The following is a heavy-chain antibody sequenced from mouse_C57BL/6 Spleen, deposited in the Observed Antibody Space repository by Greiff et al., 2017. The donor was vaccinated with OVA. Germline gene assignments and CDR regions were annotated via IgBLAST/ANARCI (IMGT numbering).Heavy chain of an antibody. CDR3: ATGVTTNYLDD. D-gene: IGHD2-2*01. CDR1: GYTFTSYW. J-gene: IGHJ2*01. V-gene: IGHV1-50*01. CDR2: IDPSDSYT. Sequence: QVQLQQPGAELVKPGASVKLSCKASGYTFTSYWMQWVKQRPGQGLEWIGEIDPSDSYTNYNQKFKGKATLTVDTSSSTAYMQLSSLTSEDSAVYYCATGVTTNYLDDWGQGTTLTVSS.